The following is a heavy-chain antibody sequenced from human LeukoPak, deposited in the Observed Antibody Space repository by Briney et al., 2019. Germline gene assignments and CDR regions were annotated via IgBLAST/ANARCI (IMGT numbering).Heavy chain of an antibody. CDR3: ARVDQYQLLYVPYNWFDP. J-gene: IGHJ5*02. V-gene: IGHV4-59*08. Sequence: KPSETLSLTCTVSGGSISSYYWSWIRQPPGKGLEWIGYIYYSGSTYYNPSLKSRVTISVDTSKNQFSLKLSSVTAADTAVYYCARVDQYQLLYVPYNWFDPWGQGTLVTVSS. CDR1: GGSISSYY. CDR2: IYYSGST. D-gene: IGHD2-2*02.